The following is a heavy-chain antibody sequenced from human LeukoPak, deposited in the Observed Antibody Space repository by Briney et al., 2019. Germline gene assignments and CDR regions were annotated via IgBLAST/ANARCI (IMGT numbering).Heavy chain of an antibody. V-gene: IGHV4-34*01. Sequence: PSETLSLTCAVYGGSFSGYYWSWIRQPPGKGLEWIGEINHSGSTNYNPSLKSRVTISVDTSKNRFSLKLSSVTAADTAVYYCARATYDSSGYLPFDYWGQGTLVTVSS. CDR1: GGSFSGYY. D-gene: IGHD3-22*01. CDR2: INHSGST. J-gene: IGHJ4*02. CDR3: ARATYDSSGYLPFDY.